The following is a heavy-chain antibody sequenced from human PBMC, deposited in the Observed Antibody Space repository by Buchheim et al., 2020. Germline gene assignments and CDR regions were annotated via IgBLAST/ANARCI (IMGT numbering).Heavy chain of an antibody. V-gene: IGHV1-69*04. CDR3: ARRRSLGSTYVFWSGYLLH. CDR2: IIPILGIA. J-gene: IGHJ4*02. D-gene: IGHD3-3*01. CDR1: GGTFSSYA. Sequence: QVQRVQSGGEVKKPGSSVKVSCKASGGTFSSYAISWVRQAPGQGLEWMGRIIPILGIANYPQKFPGRVTITADKSTSTSYMEMSSLSSESTTVYYCARRRSLGSTYVFWSGYLLHWGQGTL.